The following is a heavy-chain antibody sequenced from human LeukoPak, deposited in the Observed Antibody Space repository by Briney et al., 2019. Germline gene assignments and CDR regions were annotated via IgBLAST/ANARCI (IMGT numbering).Heavy chain of an antibody. CDR3: ARLGYCSSTSCYGYYFDY. D-gene: IGHD2-2*01. Sequence: SETLSLTCAVCGGSFSGYYWSWIRQPPGKGLEWIGEINHSGSTNYNPSLESRVTISVDTSKNQFSLKLSSVTAADTAVYYCARLGYCSSTSCYGYYFDYWGQGTLVTVSS. CDR2: INHSGST. J-gene: IGHJ4*02. CDR1: GGSFSGYY. V-gene: IGHV4-34*01.